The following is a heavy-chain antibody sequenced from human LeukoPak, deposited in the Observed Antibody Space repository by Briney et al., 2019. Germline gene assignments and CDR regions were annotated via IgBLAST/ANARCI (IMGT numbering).Heavy chain of an antibody. CDR3: ARGWRELLWFGELFDY. D-gene: IGHD3-10*01. V-gene: IGHV1-2*02. CDR1: GYTFTGYY. J-gene: IGHJ4*02. CDR2: INPNSGGT. Sequence: ASVKVSCKASGYTFTGYYMHWVRQAPGQGLEWMGWINPNSGGTNYAQKFQGRVTMTRDTSISTAYMELSRLRSDDTAVYYCARGWRELLWFGELFDYWGQGTLVTVSS.